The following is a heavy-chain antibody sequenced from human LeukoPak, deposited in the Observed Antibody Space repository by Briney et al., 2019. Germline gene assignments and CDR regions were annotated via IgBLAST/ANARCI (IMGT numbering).Heavy chain of an antibody. CDR3: ARVGATQNLVFFDY. CDR2: IHTSGST. J-gene: IGHJ4*02. V-gene: IGHV4-61*09. Sequence: SETLSLTCTVSGASISSTSYCWGWIRQPAGKGLEWIGHIHTSGSTNYNPSLKSRVTISVDTSKNQFSLKLSSVTAADTAVYYCARVGATQNLVFFDYWGQGTLVTVSS. CDR1: GASISSTSYC. D-gene: IGHD1-26*01.